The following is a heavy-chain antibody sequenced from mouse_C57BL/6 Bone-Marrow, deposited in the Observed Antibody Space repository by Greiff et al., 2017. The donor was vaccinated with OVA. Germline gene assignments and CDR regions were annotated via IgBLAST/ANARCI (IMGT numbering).Heavy chain of an antibody. D-gene: IGHD6-1*01. V-gene: IGHV1-74*01. CDR2: IHPSDSDT. Sequence: QVQLQQPGAELVKPGASVKVSCKASGYTFTSYWMHWVKQRPGQGLEWIGRIHPSDSDTNYNQEFKGKATLTVDKASSTAYMQLISLTSEYSAVYYCAIDRAASFDYWGQGTTLTVSS. CDR3: AIDRAASFDY. J-gene: IGHJ2*01. CDR1: GYTFTSYW.